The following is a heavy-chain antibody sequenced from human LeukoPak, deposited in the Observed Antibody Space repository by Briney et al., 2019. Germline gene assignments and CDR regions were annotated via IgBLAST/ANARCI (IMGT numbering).Heavy chain of an antibody. Sequence: PSETLSLTCTVSGGSISSFDSYWSWIRRHPGKGLEWIGCVYYSGSTYFNPSLKSRVTISVDTSKNQFSLNLSSVTAADTAVYYCARGRDAYKVGYWGQGTLVTVSS. CDR2: VYYSGST. CDR1: GGSISSFDSY. V-gene: IGHV4-31*03. D-gene: IGHD5-24*01. J-gene: IGHJ4*02. CDR3: ARGRDAYKVGY.